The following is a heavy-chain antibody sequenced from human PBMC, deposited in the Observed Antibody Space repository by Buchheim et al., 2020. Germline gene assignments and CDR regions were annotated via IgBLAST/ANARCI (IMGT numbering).Heavy chain of an antibody. CDR3: ARDMFRRYSRQEPGL. J-gene: IGHJ4*02. CDR2: IWYDGSNK. V-gene: IGHV3-33*01. Sequence: QVQLVESGGGVVQPGRSLRLSCAASGFTFSSYGMHWVRQAPGKGLEWVAVIWYDGSNKYYADSVKGRFTISRDNSKNTLYLQMNSLRAEDTAVYYCARDMFRRYSRQEPGLWGQGTL. CDR1: GFTFSSYG. D-gene: IGHD6-13*01.